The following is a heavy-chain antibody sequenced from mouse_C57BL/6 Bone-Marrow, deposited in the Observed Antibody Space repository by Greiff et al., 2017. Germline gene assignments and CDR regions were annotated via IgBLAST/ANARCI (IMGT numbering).Heavy chain of an antibody. CDR1: GYTFTSYW. D-gene: IGHD2-1*01. J-gene: IGHJ2*01. Sequence: VQLQQPGAELVRPGTSVKLSCKASGYTFTSYWMHCVKQRPGQGLEWIGVIDPSDSYTNYNQKFKGKATLTVDTSSSTAYMQLSSLTSEDSAVYYCARGEGLYGNYVGYWGQGTTLTVSS. V-gene: IGHV1-59*01. CDR2: IDPSDSYT. CDR3: ARGEGLYGNYVGY.